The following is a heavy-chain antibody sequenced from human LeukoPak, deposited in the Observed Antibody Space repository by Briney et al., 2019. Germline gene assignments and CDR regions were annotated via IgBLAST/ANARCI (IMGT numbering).Heavy chain of an antibody. CDR3: ARAAVGTVPAAPYYYYYMDV. CDR2: ISSSGSTI. D-gene: IGHD2-2*01. J-gene: IGHJ6*03. CDR1: GFTFSSYS. V-gene: IGHV3-48*01. Sequence: GGSLRLSCAASGFTFSSYSMNWVRQAPGKGLEWVSYISSSGSTIYYADSVKGRFTISRDNAKNSLYLQMNSLRAEDTAVYYCARAAVGTVPAAPYYYYYMDVWGKGTTVTVSS.